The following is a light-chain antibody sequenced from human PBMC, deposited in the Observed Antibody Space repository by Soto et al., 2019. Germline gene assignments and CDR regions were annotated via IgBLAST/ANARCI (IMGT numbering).Light chain of an antibody. J-gene: IGKJ1*01. CDR2: GAS. CDR1: QSISTNY. CDR3: QQYGSSPWT. Sequence: EIVLTQSPGTLSLSPGERATLSCRASQSISTNYLAWYHQKPGQAPRLLIYGASNRATGIPDRFSGSGSGTDLTLTISRLEPEDFGVYYWQQYGSSPWTFGQGTKVEI. V-gene: IGKV3-20*01.